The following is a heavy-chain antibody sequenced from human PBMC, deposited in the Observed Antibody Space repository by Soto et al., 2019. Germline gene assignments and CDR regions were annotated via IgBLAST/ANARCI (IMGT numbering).Heavy chain of an antibody. Sequence: GASVKVSCKASGGTFSSYAISWVRQAPGQGLEWMGGIIPIFGTANYAQKFQGRVTITADESTSTAYMELSSLRSEDTAVYYCARKGRGSYYQGWGMDVWGQGTTVTVSS. CDR3: ARKGRGSYYQGWGMDV. CDR2: IIPIFGTA. D-gene: IGHD3-10*01. CDR1: GGTFSSYA. J-gene: IGHJ6*02. V-gene: IGHV1-69*13.